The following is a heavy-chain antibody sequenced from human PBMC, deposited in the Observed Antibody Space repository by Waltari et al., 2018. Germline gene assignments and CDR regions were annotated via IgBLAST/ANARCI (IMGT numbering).Heavy chain of an antibody. V-gene: IGHV1-69*15. CDR3: ARDGGCSSGSCHNRDYDL. Sequence: QVQLVQSGAAVKNPGSSVKVSFKSSGGTFSSYTLSCVRQAPVPGLEWMGRVILIFGTANYGQKVKRQGTITADESTSTACMELSSVGSEDRAVYYCARDGGCSSGSCHNRDYDLRGRGTLVTVSS. D-gene: IGHD2-15*01. CDR2: VILIFGTA. CDR1: GGTFSSYT. J-gene: IGHJ2*01.